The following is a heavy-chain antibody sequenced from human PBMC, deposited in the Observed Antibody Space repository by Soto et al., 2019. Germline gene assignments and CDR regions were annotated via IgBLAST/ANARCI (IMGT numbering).Heavy chain of an antibody. CDR1: GFTFSSYA. CDR3: ARDGSYDFWSGPPGAHFDY. J-gene: IGHJ4*02. V-gene: IGHV3-64*01. D-gene: IGHD3-3*01. CDR2: ISSNGGST. Sequence: GGSLRLSCAASGFTFSSYAMHWVRQAPGKGLEYVSAISSNGGSTYYANSVKGRFTISRDNSKNTLYLQMGSLRAEDMAVYYCARDGSYDFWSGPPGAHFDYWGQGTLVTVSS.